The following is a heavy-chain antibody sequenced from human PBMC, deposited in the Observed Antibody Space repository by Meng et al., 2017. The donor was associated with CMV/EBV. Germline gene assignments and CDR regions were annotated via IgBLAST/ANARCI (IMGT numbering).Heavy chain of an antibody. CDR2: IDPGDSYT. CDR1: GYSLTSDW. J-gene: IGHJ4*02. Sequence: LGISCKGAGYSLTSDWVSWVRGMAGKGLEWMGRIDPGDSYTNYSPSYQGHVTISADKSISTAYLQWSSLKASDTAMYYCARGSGGATGWGQGTLVTVSS. D-gene: IGHD1-26*01. CDR3: ARGSGGATG. V-gene: IGHV5-10-1*01.